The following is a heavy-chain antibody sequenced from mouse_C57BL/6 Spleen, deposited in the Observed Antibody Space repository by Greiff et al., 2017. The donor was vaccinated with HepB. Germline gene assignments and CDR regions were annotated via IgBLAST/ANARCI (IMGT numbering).Heavy chain of an antibody. CDR2: IYPGDGDT. J-gene: IGHJ2*01. CDR3: ARDYYGSSFDY. Sequence: VKLVESGAELVKPGASVKISCKASGYAFSSYWMNWVKQRPGKGLEWIGQIYPGDGDTNYNGKFKGKATLTADKSSSTAYMQLSSLTSEDSAVYFCARDYYGSSFDYCGQGTTLTVSS. D-gene: IGHD1-1*01. V-gene: IGHV1-80*01. CDR1: GYAFSSYW.